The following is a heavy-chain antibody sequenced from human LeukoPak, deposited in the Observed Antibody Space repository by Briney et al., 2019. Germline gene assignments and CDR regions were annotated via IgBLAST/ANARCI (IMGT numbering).Heavy chain of an antibody. CDR2: IYTSGST. V-gene: IGHV4-4*07. CDR1: GGSISTYY. D-gene: IGHD3-22*01. J-gene: IGHJ3*02. CDR3: ARDRNYDHAFDI. Sequence: PSETLSLTCTVSGGSISTYYWSWIRQPAGKGLEWIGRIYTSGSTNYNPSLKSRVTMSVDTSKNQFSLKLCSVTAADTAIYFCARDRNYDHAFDIWGQGTMVTVSS.